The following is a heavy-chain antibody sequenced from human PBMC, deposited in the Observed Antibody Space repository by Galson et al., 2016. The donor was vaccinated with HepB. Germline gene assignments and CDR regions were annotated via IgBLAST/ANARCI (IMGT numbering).Heavy chain of an antibody. Sequence: SLRLSCAASGFTFSDNYMTWIRQAPGKGLEWTSYISTSGETIYYADSVKGRFTISRDNAKSSLYLQMNGLRVEDTAVYFWARRGRWHDGLDGWGKGTAVTVSS. D-gene: IGHD5-24*01. CDR1: GFTFSDNY. CDR2: ISTSGETI. V-gene: IGHV3-11*01. CDR3: ARRGRWHDGLDG. J-gene: IGHJ6*04.